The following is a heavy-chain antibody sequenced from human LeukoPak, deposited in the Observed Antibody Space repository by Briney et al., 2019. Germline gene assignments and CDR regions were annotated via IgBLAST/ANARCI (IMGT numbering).Heavy chain of an antibody. J-gene: IGHJ4*02. D-gene: IGHD3-22*01. Sequence: SETLSLTCTVSGGSISSYYWSWIRQPPGKGLEWIGYIYYSGSTNQNPPLRSRVTMSVDTSKNQFSLKLSSVTAADTAVYYCARQAGYYYDSSGYYPFDYWGQGTLVTVSS. CDR2: IYYSGST. CDR1: GGSISSYY. V-gene: IGHV4-59*08. CDR3: ARQAGYYYDSSGYYPFDY.